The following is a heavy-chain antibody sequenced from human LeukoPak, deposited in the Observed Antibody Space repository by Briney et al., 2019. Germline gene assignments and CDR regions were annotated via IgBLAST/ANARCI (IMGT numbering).Heavy chain of an antibody. J-gene: IGHJ4*02. CDR2: ITGSGDTT. CDR3: AKDYKGAAAQFDY. Sequence: VGSLSLSSAASGFSFGSYAMSSVRQAPGKGLEWVSTITGSGDTTFYADSVKGRFTISRDNSENTPYLQTNSPRAEDTAIYYCAKDYKGAAAQFDYWGQGTVVTVSS. D-gene: IGHD6-13*01. CDR1: GFSFGSYA. V-gene: IGHV3-23*01.